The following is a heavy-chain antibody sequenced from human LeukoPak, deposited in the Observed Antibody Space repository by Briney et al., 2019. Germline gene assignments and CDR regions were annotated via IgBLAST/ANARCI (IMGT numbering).Heavy chain of an antibody. CDR2: IYTSGST. D-gene: IGHD5-12*01. CDR3: ARATYSGYDWDFDY. CDR1: GGSISSGSYY. V-gene: IGHV4-61*02. Sequence: SETLSLTCTVSGGSISSGSYYWSWIRQPAGKGLEWIGRIYTSGSTNYNPSLKSRVTMSVDTSKNQFSLKLSSVTAADTAVYYCARATYSGYDWDFDYWGQGTLVTVS. J-gene: IGHJ4*02.